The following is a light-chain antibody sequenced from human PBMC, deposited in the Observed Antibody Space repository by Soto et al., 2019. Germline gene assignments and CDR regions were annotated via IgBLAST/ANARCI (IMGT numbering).Light chain of an antibody. Sequence: QSALTQPPSASGSPGQSVTISCTGTSSDVGGYNYVSWYQQHPGKAPKLMIYGVSKRPSGVPERFSGSKSGNTASLTVSGLLAEDEADYYCSSYAGSNNLYVFGTGTRSPS. J-gene: IGLJ1*01. CDR3: SSYAGSNNLYV. CDR1: SSDVGGYNY. V-gene: IGLV2-8*01. CDR2: GVS.